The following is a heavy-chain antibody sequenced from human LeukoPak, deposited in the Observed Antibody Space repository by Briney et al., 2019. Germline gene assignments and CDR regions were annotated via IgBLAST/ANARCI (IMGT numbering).Heavy chain of an antibody. Sequence: GASVKFSCKASGYTFSDYFIYRVRQAPGQGLEWMGWINPHSGGTKYAQKFQDRVIMTRDASISTAHMELSRLRSGDTAVYYCARDARIVGADIFDYWGQGTLVTVSS. D-gene: IGHD1-26*01. CDR3: ARDARIVGADIFDY. CDR1: GYTFSDYF. CDR2: INPHSGGT. J-gene: IGHJ4*02. V-gene: IGHV1-2*02.